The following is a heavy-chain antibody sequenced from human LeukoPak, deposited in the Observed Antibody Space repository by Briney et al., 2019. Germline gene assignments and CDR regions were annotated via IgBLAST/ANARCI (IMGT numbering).Heavy chain of an antibody. CDR2: IYYSGST. CDR1: GGSISSSSYY. J-gene: IGHJ4*02. CDR3: ARDPLYSSFDY. Sequence: PSETLSLTCTVSGGSISSSSYYWGWIRQPPGTGLEWIGSIYYSGSTYYNPSLKSRVTISVDTSKNQFSLKLSSVTAADTAVYYCARDPLYSSFDYWGQGTLVTVSS. V-gene: IGHV4-39*07. D-gene: IGHD6-19*01.